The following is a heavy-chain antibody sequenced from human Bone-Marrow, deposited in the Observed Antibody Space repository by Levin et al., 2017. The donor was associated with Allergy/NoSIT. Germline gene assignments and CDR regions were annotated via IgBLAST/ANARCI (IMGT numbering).Heavy chain of an antibody. V-gene: IGHV3-23*01. D-gene: IGHD2-8*01. CDR3: AKEGYCTNGVCSNYYFDY. CDR2: ISGSGGST. CDR1: GFTFSSYA. J-gene: IGHJ4*02. Sequence: PGGSLRLSCAASGFTFSSYAMSWVRQAPGKGLEWVSAISGSGGSTYYADSVKGRFTISRDNSKNTLYLQMNSLRAEDTAVYYCAKEGYCTNGVCSNYYFDYWGQGTLVTVSS.